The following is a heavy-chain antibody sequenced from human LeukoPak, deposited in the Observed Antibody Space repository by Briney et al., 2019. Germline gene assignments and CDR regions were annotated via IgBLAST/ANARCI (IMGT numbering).Heavy chain of an antibody. Sequence: ASVKVSCKASGYTFTGYYMHWVRQAPGQGLEWMGWINTNTGNPTYAQGFTGRFVFSLDTSVSTAYLQISSLKAEDTAVYYCARGLGRSSSSWGSYYFDYWGQGTLVTVSS. CDR1: GYTFTGYY. D-gene: IGHD6-6*01. CDR3: ARGLGRSSSSWGSYYFDY. J-gene: IGHJ4*02. CDR2: INTNTGNP. V-gene: IGHV7-4-1*02.